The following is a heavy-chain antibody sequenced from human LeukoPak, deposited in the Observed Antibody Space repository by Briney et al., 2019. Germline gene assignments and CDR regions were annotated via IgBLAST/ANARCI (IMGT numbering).Heavy chain of an antibody. Sequence: GESLRLSCAASGFTFSSYCMNWVRQAPGTGLERVANIKHDGSENYYVDSVKGRLTISSDNAKNSLYLQMNSLRAEDTAVYYCAQNRGIVGYSHDYFYWGQGTLVTVSS. J-gene: IGHJ4*02. D-gene: IGHD5-18*01. CDR2: IKHDGSEN. CDR1: GFTFSSYC. V-gene: IGHV3-7*01. CDR3: AQNRGIVGYSHDYFY.